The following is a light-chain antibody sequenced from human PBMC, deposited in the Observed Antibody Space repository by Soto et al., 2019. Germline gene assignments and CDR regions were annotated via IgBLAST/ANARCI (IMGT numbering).Light chain of an antibody. V-gene: IGKV3-15*01. CDR3: QQYNNWPFT. Sequence: EIVMTQSPATLSVSPGERATLSCRASQSVSSNLAWYQQKPGQAPRLLISGASARATGIPARFSGSGSGTDFTLTVSSLQSEDFAVYYCQQYNNWPFTFGGGTTVEIK. CDR1: QSVSSN. CDR2: GAS. J-gene: IGKJ4*01.